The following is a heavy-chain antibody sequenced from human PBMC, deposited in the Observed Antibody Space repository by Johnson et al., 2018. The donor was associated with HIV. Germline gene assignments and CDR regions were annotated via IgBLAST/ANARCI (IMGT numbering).Heavy chain of an antibody. CDR1: GFTFSSYG. D-gene: IGHD5-12*01. Sequence: QVQLVESGGCVVQPGRSLRLSCAASGFTFSSYGMHWVRQAPGKGLEWVAVISYDGSNKYYADSVKGRFTISRDNSKNTLYLQMNSLRAEDTAVYYCAKEGRYVEGAFDIWGQGTMVTVSS. J-gene: IGHJ3*02. V-gene: IGHV3-30*18. CDR2: ISYDGSNK. CDR3: AKEGRYVEGAFDI.